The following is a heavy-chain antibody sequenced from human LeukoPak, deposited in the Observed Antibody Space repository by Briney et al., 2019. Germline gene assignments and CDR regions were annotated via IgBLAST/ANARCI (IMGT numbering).Heavy chain of an antibody. J-gene: IGHJ4*02. CDR1: GGSISSSSYY. Sequence: KPSGTLSLTCTVSGGSISSSSYYWGWIRQPPGKGLEWIGSIYYSGSTYYNPSLKSRVTISVDTSKNQFSLKLSSVTAADTAVYYCARVRRPVGATRDYWGQGTLVTVSS. D-gene: IGHD1-26*01. CDR3: ARVRRPVGATRDY. CDR2: IYYSGST. V-gene: IGHV4-39*07.